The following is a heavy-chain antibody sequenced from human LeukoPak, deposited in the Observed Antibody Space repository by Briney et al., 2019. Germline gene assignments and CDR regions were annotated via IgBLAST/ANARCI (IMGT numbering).Heavy chain of an antibody. CDR3: AKDPYGYTSGWYHGMDV. Sequence: GGSLRLSCAASGFTVSSNYMTWVRQAPGKGLEWVSVIYSGGSTYYADSVKGRFTISRDNSKNTLYLQMNSLRAEDTAVYYCAKDPYGYTSGWYHGMDVWGQGTTVTVSS. D-gene: IGHD6-19*01. V-gene: IGHV3-53*01. CDR2: IYSGGST. J-gene: IGHJ6*02. CDR1: GFTVSSNY.